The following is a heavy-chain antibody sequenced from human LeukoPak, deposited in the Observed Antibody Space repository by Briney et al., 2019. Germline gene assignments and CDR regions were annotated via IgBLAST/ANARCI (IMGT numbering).Heavy chain of an antibody. J-gene: IGHJ4*02. Sequence: GGSLRLSFAASGFTFSTYAMSWSRQAPGKGLEGVSAISGSGGGTYYADSVKGRFTISRDNSKNALYLQMNTLRAEDTAIYYCAKGGDSSSYFDYWGQGTLVTVSS. CDR2: ISGSGGGT. CDR3: AKGGDSSSYFDY. CDR1: GFTFSTYA. V-gene: IGHV3-23*01. D-gene: IGHD6-6*01.